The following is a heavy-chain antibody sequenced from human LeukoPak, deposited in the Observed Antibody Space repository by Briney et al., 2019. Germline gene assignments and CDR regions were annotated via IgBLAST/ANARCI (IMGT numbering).Heavy chain of an antibody. CDR1: GGSISSSSYY. Sequence: SETLSLTCSVSGGSISSSSYYWGWIRQPPGKGLEWIGSINYSGTTYYNPSLKSRVTISVDTSKNQFSLKLSSVTAADTAVYYCARQDYYDSGSYFRWFDPWGQGILVTVSS. CDR2: INYSGTT. J-gene: IGHJ5*02. V-gene: IGHV4-39*07. D-gene: IGHD3-10*01. CDR3: ARQDYYDSGSYFRWFDP.